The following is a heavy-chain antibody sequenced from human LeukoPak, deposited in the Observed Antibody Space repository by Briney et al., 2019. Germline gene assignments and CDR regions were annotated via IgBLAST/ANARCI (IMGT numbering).Heavy chain of an antibody. Sequence: GGSLRLSCGASGFTFSSHWMSWVRQAPGKGLEWVANINQDGSRKNYVGSVKGRFTTSRDNAKNSLELQMNSLRVEDTAVYYCVRCDGYNSCYFDYWGQGTLVTVSS. D-gene: IGHD5-24*01. V-gene: IGHV3-7*01. CDR1: GFTFSSHW. CDR2: INQDGSRK. CDR3: VRCDGYNSCYFDY. J-gene: IGHJ4*02.